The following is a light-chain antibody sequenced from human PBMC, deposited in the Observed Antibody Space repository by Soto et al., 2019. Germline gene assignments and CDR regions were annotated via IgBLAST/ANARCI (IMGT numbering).Light chain of an antibody. Sequence: QSVLTRPASVSGSPGQSITLSCTGTSSDVGAYSYVSWYQQHPGKAPKLMIYDVNDRPSGVSNRFSGSKSGNTASLTISGLQAEDEADCYCTSYTISNTYVFGTGTKVTVL. CDR2: DVN. V-gene: IGLV2-14*01. CDR1: SSDVGAYSY. J-gene: IGLJ1*01. CDR3: TSYTISNTYV.